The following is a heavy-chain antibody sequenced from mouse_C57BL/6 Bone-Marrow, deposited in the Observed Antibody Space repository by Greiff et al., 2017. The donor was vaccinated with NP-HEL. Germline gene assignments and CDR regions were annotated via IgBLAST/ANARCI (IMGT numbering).Heavy chain of an antibody. CDR1: GYTFTGYW. CDR3: ARQEGNRYFDV. CDR2: ILPGRGST. J-gene: IGHJ1*03. D-gene: IGHD2-1*01. Sequence: QVQLQQSGAELMKPGASVKLSCKATGYTFTGYWIEWVKQRPGHGLEWIGEILPGRGSTNYNEKFKGKATFTADTSSNTAYMQLSSLTTEDSAIYYCARQEGNRYFDVWGTGTTVTVSS. V-gene: IGHV1-9*01.